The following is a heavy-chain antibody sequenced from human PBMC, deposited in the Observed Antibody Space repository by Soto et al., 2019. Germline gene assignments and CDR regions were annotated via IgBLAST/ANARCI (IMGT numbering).Heavy chain of an antibody. J-gene: IGHJ4*02. D-gene: IGHD3-22*01. V-gene: IGHV4-59*01. CDR2: IYYSGST. Sequence: KPSETLSLTCTVSGGAISGYYWSWIRQPPGKGLEWIGSIYYSGSTIYNPSLKSRVTISVDTSKNQFSLKLSSLTAADTAVYYCARARYDSSGYYYFDYWGQGTLVTVSS. CDR1: GGAISGYY. CDR3: ARARYDSSGYYYFDY.